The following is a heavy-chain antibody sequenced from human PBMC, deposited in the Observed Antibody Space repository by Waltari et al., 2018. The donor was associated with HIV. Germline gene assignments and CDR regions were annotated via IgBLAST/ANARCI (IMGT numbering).Heavy chain of an antibody. CDR2: IIPVFGTT. CDR3: ARMATVVDWYFDL. CDR1: GGTFNNYA. Sequence: QVQLVQSGAEGKKPGASVKVSCKATGGTFNNYAITWVRQAPGQGLEWMGGIIPVFGTTNYAQKFQGRLTIIADESTSTGYMELSSLRSEDTAVYYCARMATVVDWYFDLWGRGTLVTVSS. V-gene: IGHV1-69*01. D-gene: IGHD2-15*01. J-gene: IGHJ2*01.